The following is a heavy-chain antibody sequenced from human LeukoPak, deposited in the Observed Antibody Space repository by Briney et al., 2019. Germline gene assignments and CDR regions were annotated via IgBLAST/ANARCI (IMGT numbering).Heavy chain of an antibody. Sequence: PGGSLRLSCAASGFTFNNYWMYWVRQDPGKGLVWVSRVSGDGSSTNYADFVKGRFTISRDNAKNALFLQMNSLRVDDTAVYYCVRDIAPLGTVWFDPWGQGTLVTVSS. J-gene: IGHJ5*02. CDR1: GFTFNNYW. D-gene: IGHD6-13*01. CDR2: VSGDGSST. CDR3: VRDIAPLGTVWFDP. V-gene: IGHV3-74*01.